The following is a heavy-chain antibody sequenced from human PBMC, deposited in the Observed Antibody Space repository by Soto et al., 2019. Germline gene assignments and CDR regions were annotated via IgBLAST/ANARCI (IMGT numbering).Heavy chain of an antibody. CDR3: ARDNRSGYYLEY. CDR2: IYYSGST. J-gene: IGHJ4*02. V-gene: IGHV4-39*07. D-gene: IGHD3-3*01. CDR1: GGSISSSSYY. Sequence: SETLSLTCTFSGGSISSSSYYLDWIRKPPGKGLEWIGCIYYSGSTYYNPSLKSRVTISVDRSKNQFSLKLNSVTAADTAVYYCARDNRSGYYLEYWGQGTPVTVSS.